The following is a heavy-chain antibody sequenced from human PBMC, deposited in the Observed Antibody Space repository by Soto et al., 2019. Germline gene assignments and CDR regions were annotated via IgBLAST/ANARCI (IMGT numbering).Heavy chain of an antibody. CDR1: GGSISSSSYY. CDR3: ASRRYYGSGSHDP. D-gene: IGHD3-10*01. V-gene: IGHV4-39*01. CDR2: IYYSGST. J-gene: IGHJ5*02. Sequence: XXTLSLPFTVSGGSISSSSYYWGCIRQPPGKGLEWIGSIYYSGSTYYNPSLKSRVTISVDTSKNQFSLKLSSVTAADTAVYYCASRRYYGSGSHDPWGQGTLVTVSS.